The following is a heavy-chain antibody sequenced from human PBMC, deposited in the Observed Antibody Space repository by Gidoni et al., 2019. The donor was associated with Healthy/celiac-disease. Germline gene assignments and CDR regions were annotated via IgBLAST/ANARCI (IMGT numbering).Heavy chain of an antibody. Sequence: QVQLQESGPGLVKPSQTLSLTCTVSGGSISSVDYYWSWIRQPPGKGQEWIGYIYYRGSTYYNPSLKSRVTISVDTSKNQFSLKLSSVTAADTAVYYCARDRNIVATITGGLGYYYGMDVWGQGTTVTVSS. D-gene: IGHD5-12*01. CDR3: ARDRNIVATITGGLGYYYGMDV. J-gene: IGHJ6*02. CDR2: IYYRGST. V-gene: IGHV4-30-4*01. CDR1: GGSISSVDYY.